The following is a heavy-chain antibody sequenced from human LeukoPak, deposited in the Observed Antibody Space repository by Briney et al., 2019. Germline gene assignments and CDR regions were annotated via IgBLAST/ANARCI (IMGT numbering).Heavy chain of an antibody. CDR1: GFTFSSYA. J-gene: IGHJ6*02. CDR2: ISGSGGST. Sequence: GGSLRLSCAASGFTFSSYAMSWVRQAPGKGLEWVSAISGSGGSTYYADSVKGRFTISRDNSKNTLYLQMNSLRAEDTAVYYCARHLQYYGSGSYYPYYYYGMDVWGQGTTVTVSS. D-gene: IGHD3-10*01. CDR3: ARHLQYYGSGSYYPYYYYGMDV. V-gene: IGHV3-23*01.